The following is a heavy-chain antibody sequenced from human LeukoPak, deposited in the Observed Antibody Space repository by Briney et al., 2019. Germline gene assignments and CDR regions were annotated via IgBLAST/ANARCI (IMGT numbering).Heavy chain of an antibody. CDR2: IHSGGTT. CDR3: ARDSDSGYGPFAS. Sequence: GGSLRLSCAASGFTVSNNYMSWVRQAPGKGLEWVSVIHSGGTTNYADSVQGRFTISRDNSKTTVYLHMNSLGAEDTAVYCCARDSDSGYGPFASWGQGTLVTVSS. D-gene: IGHD5-12*01. CDR1: GFTVSNNY. V-gene: IGHV3-53*01. J-gene: IGHJ4*02.